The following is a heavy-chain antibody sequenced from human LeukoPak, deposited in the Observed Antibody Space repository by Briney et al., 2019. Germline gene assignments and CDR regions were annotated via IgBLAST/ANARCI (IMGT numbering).Heavy chain of an antibody. CDR1: GFTFSDYY. D-gene: IGHD1-26*01. CDR2: ISSSSSYT. V-gene: IGHV3-11*06. Sequence: GGSLRLSCAASGFTFSDYYMSWIRQAPGKGLEWVSYISSSSSYTNCADSVKGRFTISRDNAKNTLYLQMNSLRAEDTAVYYCAKGGSYPIDYWGQGALVTVSS. CDR3: AKGGSYPIDY. J-gene: IGHJ4*02.